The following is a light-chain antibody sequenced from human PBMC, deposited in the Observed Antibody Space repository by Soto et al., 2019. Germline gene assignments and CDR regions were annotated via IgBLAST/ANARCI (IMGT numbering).Light chain of an antibody. CDR3: QQFNSYPIT. J-gene: IGKJ5*01. Sequence: EIVLTQSPGTLSLSPGERATLSCRASQSVSSSYLAWYQQKPGQAPRLLIYGASSRATGIPDRFSGSGSGTDFTLTISGLQPDDFATYYCQQFNSYPITFGQGTRLEIK. V-gene: IGKV3-20*01. CDR1: QSVSSSY. CDR2: GAS.